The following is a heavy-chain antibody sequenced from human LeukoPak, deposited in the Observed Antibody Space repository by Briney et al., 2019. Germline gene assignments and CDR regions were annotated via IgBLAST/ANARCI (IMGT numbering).Heavy chain of an antibody. J-gene: IGHJ4*02. V-gene: IGHV4-34*01. CDR2: INHSGST. CDR3: ARGPVVVPAARAWEFYY. D-gene: IGHD2-2*01. Sequence: SETLSLTCAVYGGSFSGYYWSWIRQPPGKGLEWIGEINHSGSTNYNPSLKSRVTISVDTSKNQFSLKLSSVTAADTAVYYCARGPVVVPAARAWEFYYLGQGTLVTVSS. CDR1: GGSFSGYY.